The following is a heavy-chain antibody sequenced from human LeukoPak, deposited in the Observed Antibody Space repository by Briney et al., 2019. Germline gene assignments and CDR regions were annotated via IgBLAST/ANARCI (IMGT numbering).Heavy chain of an antibody. CDR2: MNPNSGNT. CDR3: ARGSIAVAGICEDY. J-gene: IGHJ4*01. D-gene: IGHD6-19*01. CDR1: GYTFTSYD. Sequence: ASVKVSCKASGYTFTSYDISWVRQATGQGLEWMGWMNPNSGNTGYAQKFQGRVTMTRNTSISTAYMELSSLRSEDTAVYYCARGSIAVAGICEDYWGQGTLVTVSS. V-gene: IGHV1-8*01.